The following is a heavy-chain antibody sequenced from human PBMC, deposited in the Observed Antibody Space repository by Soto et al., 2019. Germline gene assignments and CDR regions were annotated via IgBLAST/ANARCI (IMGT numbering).Heavy chain of an antibody. CDR3: ARGSLRADSSGYYYWTFDY. CDR2: INHSGST. V-gene: IGHV4-34*01. J-gene: IGHJ4*02. Sequence: LSLTGAVYCGSFTDYYWIWIRQPPVKVLEWIGEINHSGSTKYNPSLKSRVTISIDTSKNHFSLKLSSVTAADTAVYYCARGSLRADSSGYYYWTFDYWGQGTLVTVSS. CDR1: CGSFTDYY. D-gene: IGHD3-22*01.